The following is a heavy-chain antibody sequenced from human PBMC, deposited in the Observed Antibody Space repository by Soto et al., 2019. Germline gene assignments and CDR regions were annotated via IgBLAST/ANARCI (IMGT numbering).Heavy chain of an antibody. CDR2: ISYDGSNK. V-gene: IGHV3-30*03. CDR3: ARDFRYSSSGLHFDY. D-gene: IGHD6-6*01. Sequence: QVQLVESGGGVVQPGRSLRLSCAASGFTFSSYGMHWVRQAPGRGLEWVAVISYDGSNKYYADSVKGRFTISRDNSKNTLYLQMNSLRAEDTAVYYCARDFRYSSSGLHFDYWGQGTLVTVSS. CDR1: GFTFSSYG. J-gene: IGHJ4*02.